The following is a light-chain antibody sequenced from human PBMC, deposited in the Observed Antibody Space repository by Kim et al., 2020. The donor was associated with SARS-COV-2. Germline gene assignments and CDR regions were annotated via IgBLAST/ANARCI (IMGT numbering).Light chain of an antibody. V-gene: IGKV3-20*01. CDR1: QSLSINY. CDR2: GAS. Sequence: APGEIATLSCRASQSLSINYLAWYQPTPGQAPRLVIYGASSRAAGIPDRFSGSGSGTDFTLTISRLEPDDFAVYYCQQYGSSPWTFGPGTKVDIK. CDR3: QQYGSSPWT. J-gene: IGKJ1*01.